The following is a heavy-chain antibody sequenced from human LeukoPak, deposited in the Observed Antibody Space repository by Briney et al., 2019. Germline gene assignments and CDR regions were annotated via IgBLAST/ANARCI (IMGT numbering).Heavy chain of an antibody. V-gene: IGHV4-30-4*08. J-gene: IGHJ5*02. CDR3: ARKQRWFDP. CDR2: IYYSGST. CDR1: GFTFSDYY. Sequence: LRLSCAASGFTFSDYYMSWIRQPPGKGLEWIGYIYYSGSTYYNPSLKSRVTISVDTSKNQFSLKLSSVTAADTAVYYCARKQRWFDPWGQGTLVTVSS.